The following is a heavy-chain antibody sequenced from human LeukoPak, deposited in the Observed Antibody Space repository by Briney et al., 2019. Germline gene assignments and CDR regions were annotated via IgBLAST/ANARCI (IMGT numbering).Heavy chain of an antibody. CDR1: GFTFSSYD. CDR2: IGTAGDT. Sequence: GGSLRLSCAASGFTFSSYDIHWVRQATGKGLEWASAIGTAGDTYYPGSVKGRFTISRENAKNSLYLQMNSLRAGDTAVYYCARRGYSYGYDYWGQGTLVTVSS. D-gene: IGHD5-18*01. CDR3: ARRGYSYGYDY. J-gene: IGHJ4*02. V-gene: IGHV3-13*01.